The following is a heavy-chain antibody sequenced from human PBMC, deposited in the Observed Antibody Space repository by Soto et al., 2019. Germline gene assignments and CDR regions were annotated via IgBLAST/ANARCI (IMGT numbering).Heavy chain of an antibody. CDR1: GYTFTTFG. V-gene: IGHV1-18*04. J-gene: IGHJ4*02. Sequence: QVQLVQSGAEVKKPGASVKVSCKASGYTFTTFGFSWVRQAPGQGLEWMGWISTYNGNTNYTQNFQGRVTMTTDTSTSTAYMELRGLRSDDTAVYYCSRPFYGSSSGLDYYYFDYWGQGTLVTVSS. CDR3: SRPFYGSSSGLDYYYFDY. D-gene: IGHD6-6*01. CDR2: ISTYNGNT.